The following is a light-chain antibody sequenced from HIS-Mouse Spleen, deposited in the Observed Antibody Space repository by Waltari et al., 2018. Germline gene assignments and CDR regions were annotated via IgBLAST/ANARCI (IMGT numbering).Light chain of an antibody. J-gene: IGLJ2*01. CDR3: CSYAGSYPVV. V-gene: IGLV2-11*01. Sequence: QSALTQPRSVSGSPGQSVTISCTGTSSDVGGYNYVSWDQQHPGKAPKLMISDVSKRPSGVPDRFSGSKSGNTASLTISGLQAEDEADYYCCSYAGSYPVVFGGGTKLTVL. CDR2: DVS. CDR1: SSDVGGYNY.